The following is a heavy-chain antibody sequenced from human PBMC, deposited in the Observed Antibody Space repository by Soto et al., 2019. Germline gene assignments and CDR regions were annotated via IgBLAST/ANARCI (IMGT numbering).Heavy chain of an antibody. Sequence: SVKVSCKASGGTFSSYAISWVRQAPGQGLEWMGGIIPIFGTANYAQKFQGRVTITADKSTSTAYMELSSLRSEDTAVYYCARDHSSSSFPYYYAMDVWGQGTTVTVSS. CDR2: IIPIFGTA. J-gene: IGHJ6*02. CDR3: ARDHSSSSFPYYYAMDV. CDR1: GGTFSSYA. V-gene: IGHV1-69*06. D-gene: IGHD6-6*01.